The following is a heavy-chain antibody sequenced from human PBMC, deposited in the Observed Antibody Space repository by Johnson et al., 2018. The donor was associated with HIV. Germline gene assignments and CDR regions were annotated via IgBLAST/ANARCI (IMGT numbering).Heavy chain of an antibody. V-gene: IGHV3-43*01. CDR2: ISWDGGST. CDR3: ARRIAARPNDAFDI. J-gene: IGHJ3*02. D-gene: IGHD6-6*01. Sequence: VQLVESGGVVVQPGGSLRLSCAASGFTFDDYTMHWVRQAPGKGLEWVSLISWDGGSTYYADSVKGRFTISRDNSKNSLYLQMNSLRTEDTALYYCARRIAARPNDAFDIWGQGTMVTVSS. CDR1: GFTFDDYT.